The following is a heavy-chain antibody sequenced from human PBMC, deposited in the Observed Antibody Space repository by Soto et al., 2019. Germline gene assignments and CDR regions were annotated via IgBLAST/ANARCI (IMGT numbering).Heavy chain of an antibody. Sequence: NPGGSLRLSCAASGFTFTHYFMTWIRQAPGKGLEWVSYISSGASTIYYADSVKGRFTISRDNAKNAVYLQMNSLRAEDTAVYYCARDYNGAFDIWGQGTMVTVSS. CDR1: GFTFTHYF. CDR2: ISSGASTI. D-gene: IGHD3-10*01. CDR3: ARDYNGAFDI. V-gene: IGHV3-11*01. J-gene: IGHJ3*02.